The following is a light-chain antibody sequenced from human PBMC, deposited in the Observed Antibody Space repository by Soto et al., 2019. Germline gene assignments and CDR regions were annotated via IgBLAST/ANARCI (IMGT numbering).Light chain of an antibody. J-gene: IGLJ3*02. V-gene: IGLV4-69*01. Sequence: QLVLTQSPSASASLGASVRLTCTLSSGHSSYVIAWHQQQPEKGPRYLMMLTNDGSHNKGDGIPDRFSGSSSGAERYLTISSLQSEDEADYYCQTWGATGIRVFGGWTKLTVL. CDR2: LTNDGSH. CDR1: SGHSSYV. CDR3: QTWGATGIRV.